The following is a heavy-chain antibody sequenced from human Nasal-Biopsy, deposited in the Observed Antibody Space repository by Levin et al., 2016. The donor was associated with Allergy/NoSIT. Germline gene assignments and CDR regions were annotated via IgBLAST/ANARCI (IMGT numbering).Heavy chain of an antibody. D-gene: IGHD1/OR15-1a*01. Sequence: GGSLRLSCKGSGYSFTNYWVGWVRQMPGIGLEWMGVIYPGDSNTRYSPSFQGQVTISADKSISTAYLQWTSLKASDSATYYCVRPVGSDSNWYTRSWFDPWGQGTLVTVSS. CDR2: IYPGDSNT. CDR1: GYSFTNYW. V-gene: IGHV5-51*01. CDR3: VRPVGSDSNWYTRSWFDP. J-gene: IGHJ5*02.